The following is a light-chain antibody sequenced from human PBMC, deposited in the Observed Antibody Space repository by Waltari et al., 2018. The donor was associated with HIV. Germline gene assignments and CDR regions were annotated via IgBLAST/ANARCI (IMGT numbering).Light chain of an antibody. V-gene: IGKV4-1*01. J-gene: IGKJ4*01. CDR3: QQYYSTPLT. CDR2: WAS. CDR1: ESVLFSSNHKNY. Sequence: IVMTQSPDSLPVSLGERATINCKSSESVLFSSNHKNYLSWYQQKPGQPPKLLIYWASSRESGFPDRFSGSGSVTDFTLTISSLQAEDVAVYYCQQYYSTPLTFGGGTKVEIK.